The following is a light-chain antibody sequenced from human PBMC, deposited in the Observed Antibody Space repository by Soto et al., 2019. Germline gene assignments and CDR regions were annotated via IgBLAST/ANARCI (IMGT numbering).Light chain of an antibody. CDR1: QHIATY. CDR2: GAT. Sequence: EIQMTQSPSSLSATVGDTVTITCRASQHIATYLQWFQQRPGRAPSLLIYGATSMHTEVPSRFSGSGSGTDFSLTISGLQPEDFATYYCQQTYTNISFGGGTKV. V-gene: IGKV1-39*01. CDR3: QQTYTNIS. J-gene: IGKJ4*01.